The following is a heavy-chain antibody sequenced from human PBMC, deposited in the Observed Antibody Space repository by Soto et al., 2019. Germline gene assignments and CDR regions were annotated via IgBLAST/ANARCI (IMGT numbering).Heavy chain of an antibody. CDR1: GFSLSTYHMG. D-gene: IGHD4-17*01. J-gene: IGHJ4*02. V-gene: IGHV2-5*02. CDR3: AHAGDYDLLTFDH. CDR2: IYWDDDK. Sequence: QITLKESGPTLVRPAQTLTLTCDFSGFSLSTYHMGVAWIRQPPGKALEWLALIYWDDDKRYSPSLKDRLAISKDTSSNQVVLTITNIDPGDSATYFCAHAGDYDLLTFDHWVQGTLVTVSS.